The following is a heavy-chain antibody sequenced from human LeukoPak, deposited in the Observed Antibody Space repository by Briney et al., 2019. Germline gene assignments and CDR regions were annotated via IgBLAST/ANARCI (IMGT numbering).Heavy chain of an antibody. J-gene: IGHJ4*02. CDR2: IRSKAYGGTT. CDR1: GFTFGDYA. D-gene: IGHD3-9*01. V-gene: IGHV3-49*04. Sequence: GGSLRLSCTASGFTFGDYAMSWVRQAPGKGLEWVGFIRSKAYGGTTEYAASVKGRFTISRDDSKSIAYLQMNSLKTEDTAVYYCTGELRYFDWSFDYWGQGTLVTVSS. CDR3: TGELRYFDWSFDY.